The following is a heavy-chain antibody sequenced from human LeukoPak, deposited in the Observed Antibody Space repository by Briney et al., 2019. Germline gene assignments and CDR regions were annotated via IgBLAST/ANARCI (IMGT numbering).Heavy chain of an antibody. CDR3: ARKFLTGRLIDY. CDR2: ISYDGSNE. J-gene: IGHJ4*02. D-gene: IGHD7-27*01. CDR1: GFTFSNYG. Sequence: GGSLRLSCAASGFTFSNYGMHWVRQAPGKGLEWVAVISYDGSNEYYADSVKGRFTISRDTSRNTLYLQMNSLRADDTALYYCARKFLTGRLIDYWGQGTLVTVSS. V-gene: IGHV3-30*03.